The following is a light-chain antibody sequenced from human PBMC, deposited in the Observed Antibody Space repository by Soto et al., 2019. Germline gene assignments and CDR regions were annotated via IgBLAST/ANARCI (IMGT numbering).Light chain of an antibody. CDR1: SSDVGGYNY. Sequence: QSALTQPASVSGSPGQSITISCTGTSSDVGGYNYVSWYQQHPGKAPKLMIYGVSNRPSGVSNRFSGSKSGYTASLTISGLRAEDEANYYCCSYAGGTTWVFGGGTKLTVL. V-gene: IGLV2-23*02. J-gene: IGLJ3*02. CDR3: CSYAGGTTWV. CDR2: GVS.